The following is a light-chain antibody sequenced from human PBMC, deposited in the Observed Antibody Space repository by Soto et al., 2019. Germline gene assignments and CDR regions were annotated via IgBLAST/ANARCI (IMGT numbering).Light chain of an antibody. V-gene: IGKV1-5*03. CDR2: KAS. CDR3: QQYKSYWT. J-gene: IGKJ1*01. Sequence: DIQMTQSPSTLSASVGDRVTITCRASQSISSWLAWYQQKPGKAPKLLISKASRLESGVPSRFSGSGSGTEFTLTIRSLQPDDFATYYCQQYKSYWTFGQGTKVEIK. CDR1: QSISSW.